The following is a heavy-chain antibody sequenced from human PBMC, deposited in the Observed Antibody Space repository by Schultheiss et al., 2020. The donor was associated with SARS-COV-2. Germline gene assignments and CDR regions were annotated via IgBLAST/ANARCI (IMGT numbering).Heavy chain of an antibody. CDR1: GGTFSSYA. CDR3: ARIYCSSTSCYNEEKYFQH. D-gene: IGHD2-2*02. Sequence: SVKVSCKASGGTFSSYAISWVRQAPGQGLEWMGGIIPMFGTANYAQKFQGRVTMTRDTSISTAYRELSRLRSDDTAVYYCARIYCSSTSCYNEEKYFQHWGQGTLVTVSS. CDR2: IIPMFGTA. V-gene: IGHV1-69*05. J-gene: IGHJ1*01.